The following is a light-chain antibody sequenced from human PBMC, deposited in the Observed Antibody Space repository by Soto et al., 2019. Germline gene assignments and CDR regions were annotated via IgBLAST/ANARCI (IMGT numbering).Light chain of an antibody. J-gene: IGLJ2*01. Sequence: QSVLTQPHSVSGAPGQRVTISCTGSSSNIGAGYDVHWYQQLPGRAPKLLIYGNTNRPSGVPDRFSVSKSGTSASLAITGLQAEDEADYYCLSFDSSLSVVFGGGTKLTVL. CDR3: LSFDSSLSVV. CDR2: GNT. CDR1: SSNIGAGYD. V-gene: IGLV1-40*01.